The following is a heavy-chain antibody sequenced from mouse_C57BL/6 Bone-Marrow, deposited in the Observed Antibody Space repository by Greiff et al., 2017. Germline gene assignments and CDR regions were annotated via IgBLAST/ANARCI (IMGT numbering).Heavy chain of an antibody. V-gene: IGHV1-15*01. CDR1: GYTFTDYE. Sequence: VQLQESGAELVRPGASVTLSCKASGYTFTDYEMHWVKQTPVHGLEWIGAIDPETGGTAYNQKFKGKAILTADKSSSTAYMELRSLTSEDSAVYYCTRPLYDGYCLSFDYWGQGTTLTVSA. D-gene: IGHD2-3*01. CDR3: TRPLYDGYCLSFDY. J-gene: IGHJ2*01. CDR2: IDPETGGT.